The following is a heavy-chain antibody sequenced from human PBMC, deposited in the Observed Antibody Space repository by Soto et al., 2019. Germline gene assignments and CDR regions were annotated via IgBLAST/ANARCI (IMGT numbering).Heavy chain of an antibody. CDR1: GYTFTSYG. D-gene: IGHD3-10*01. J-gene: IGHJ6*02. CDR3: ARGFGGLPHYRSGSYYNESPMYYYYGMDV. Sequence: QVQLVQSGAEVKKPGASVKVSCKASGYTFTSYGISWVRQAPGQGLEWMGWISAHNGNTNYAQKLQGRVTMTTDTPPSTAYMELRSLRSDDTAVYYCARGFGGLPHYRSGSYYNESPMYYYYGMDVWGQGTTVTVSS. CDR2: ISAHNGNT. V-gene: IGHV1-18*01.